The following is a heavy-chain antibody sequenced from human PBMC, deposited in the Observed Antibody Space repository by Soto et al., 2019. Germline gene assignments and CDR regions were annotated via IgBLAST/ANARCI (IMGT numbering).Heavy chain of an antibody. Sequence: EVQLLESGGGLVQPGGSLRLSCAASGFTFSNYAMSWVRQAPGKGLEWVSGISGSGGTTYYADSVQDRFTISRDNCQNTLYLQMNSLRGDDTAVYFCARDRDGWYSDSWGQGTLVTVSS. D-gene: IGHD6-19*01. CDR1: GFTFSNYA. CDR3: ARDRDGWYSDS. V-gene: IGHV3-23*01. J-gene: IGHJ4*02. CDR2: ISGSGGTT.